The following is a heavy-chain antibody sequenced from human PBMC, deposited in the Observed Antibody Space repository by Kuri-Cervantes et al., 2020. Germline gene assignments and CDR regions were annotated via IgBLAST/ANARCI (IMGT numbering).Heavy chain of an antibody. J-gene: IGHJ4*02. Sequence: ASVKVSCKASGYTFTSYAMHWVRQAPGQRLEWMGWSNAGNGNTKYSQEFQGRVTITRDTSASTAYMELRSLRSDDTAVYYCAIFHDYGDYIDYWGQGTLVTVSS. V-gene: IGHV1-3*02. CDR2: SNAGNGNT. D-gene: IGHD4-17*01. CDR1: GYTFTSYA. CDR3: AIFHDYGDYIDY.